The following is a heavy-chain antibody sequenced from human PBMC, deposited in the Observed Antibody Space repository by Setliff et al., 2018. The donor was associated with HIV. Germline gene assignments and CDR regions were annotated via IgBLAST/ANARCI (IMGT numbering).Heavy chain of an antibody. J-gene: IGHJ6*03. CDR3: VRGGGEHYASLYYHYDYMDV. D-gene: IGHD3-16*01. V-gene: IGHV4-34*01. CDR2: ISFSGTT. CDR1: GGPLSGYF. Sequence: SETLSLTCAVYGGPLSGYFWSWSRQSPGKGLEWFGEISFSGTTNYNQSLKSRVTISIDTSKEWFSLQLTSVTRADTATYYCVRGGGEHYASLYYHYDYMDVWGKGTTVTVSS.